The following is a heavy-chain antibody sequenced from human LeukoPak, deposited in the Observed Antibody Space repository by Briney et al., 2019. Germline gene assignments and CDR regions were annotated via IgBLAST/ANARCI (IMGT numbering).Heavy chain of an antibody. Sequence: SETLSLTCAVYGGSFSGYYWSWIRQPPGKGLEWIGEINHSGSTNYNPSLKSRVTISVDTSKNQFSLKLSSVTAADTAVYYCARRRPRRGSNWDAFDIWGQGTMVTVSS. D-gene: IGHD7-27*01. CDR3: ARRRPRRGSNWDAFDI. CDR2: INHSGST. CDR1: GGSFSGYY. J-gene: IGHJ3*02. V-gene: IGHV4-34*01.